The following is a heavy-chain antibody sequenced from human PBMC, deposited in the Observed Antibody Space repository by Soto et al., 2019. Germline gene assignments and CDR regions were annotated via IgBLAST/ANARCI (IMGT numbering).Heavy chain of an antibody. D-gene: IGHD1-26*01. CDR2: IVPIFGTG. Sequence: LLLVQSGAEGKKPGSSVKVSCKASGGTFSDYAISWVRQAPGHGLEWMGGIVPIFGTGNHAQKFQGRVTVTADESTSTAYMELSSLRSEDTAVYYCARVLVGATYFDYWGQGTLVTVSS. V-gene: IGHV1-69*01. CDR3: ARVLVGATYFDY. CDR1: GGTFSDYA. J-gene: IGHJ4*02.